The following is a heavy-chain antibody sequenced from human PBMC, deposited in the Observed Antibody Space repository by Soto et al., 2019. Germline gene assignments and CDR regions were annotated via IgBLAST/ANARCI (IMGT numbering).Heavy chain of an antibody. J-gene: IGHJ4*02. CDR1: GFTFSSYW. CDR3: ARGGSGAYYQDY. Sequence: EVQLVESGGDFVQPGGSLRLSCAASGFTFSSYWMHWVRQVPGKGLVWVSRINSDGSRVNYADSVKGRFVISRDNAKNTLYLHVNSLTVEDTAVYSCARGGSGAYYQDYWGRGTLVTVSS. V-gene: IGHV3-74*01. CDR2: INSDGSRV. D-gene: IGHD3-22*01.